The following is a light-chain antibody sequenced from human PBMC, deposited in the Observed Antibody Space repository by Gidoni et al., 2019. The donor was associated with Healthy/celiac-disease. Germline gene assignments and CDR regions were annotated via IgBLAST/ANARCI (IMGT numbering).Light chain of an antibody. CDR2: DAS. J-gene: IGKJ1*01. Sequence: LVLTQSPATLSLSPWERATLSCRASQSVSSYLAWYQQKPGQAPRLLIYDASNRATGIPARFSGSGSGTDFTLTISSLEPEDFAVYYCQQRSNRLWTFGQGTKVEIK. CDR3: QQRSNRLWT. CDR1: QSVSSY. V-gene: IGKV3-11*01.